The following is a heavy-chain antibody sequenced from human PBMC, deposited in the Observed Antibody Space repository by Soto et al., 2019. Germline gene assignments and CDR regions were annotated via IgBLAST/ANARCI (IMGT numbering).Heavy chain of an antibody. CDR3: ARLVYDTCLNDMYFDF. CDR2: IFHDGTA. Sequence: ASETLPFTCAASGVSISSGNWWTWVRQTPQRGLEYIGEIFHDGTANYYPSFERRVAISVDTSKNQFSLILTSVTAADTAIYFCARLVYDTCLNDMYFDFWGQGALVTVSS. CDR1: GVSISSGNW. V-gene: IGHV4-4*02. J-gene: IGHJ4*02. D-gene: IGHD2-8*01.